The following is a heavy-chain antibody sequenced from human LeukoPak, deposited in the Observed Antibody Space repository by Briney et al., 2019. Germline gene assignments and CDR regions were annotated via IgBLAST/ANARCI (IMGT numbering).Heavy chain of an antibody. D-gene: IGHD2-15*01. Sequence: SETLSLTCTVSGGSISSYYWSWIRQPPGKGLEWIGYIYTSGSTNYNPSLKSRVTISVDTSKNQFSLKLSSVTAADTAVYYCARAATGGPNWFDPWGQGTLVTVSS. CDR3: ARAATGGPNWFDP. J-gene: IGHJ5*02. CDR1: GGSISSYY. CDR2: IYTSGST. V-gene: IGHV4-4*09.